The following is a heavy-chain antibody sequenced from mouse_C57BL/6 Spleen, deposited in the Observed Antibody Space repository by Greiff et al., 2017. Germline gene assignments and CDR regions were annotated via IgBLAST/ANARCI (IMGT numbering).Heavy chain of an antibody. V-gene: IGHV14-1*01. CDR2: IDPEDGDT. J-gene: IGHJ2*01. CDR3: TTHYYGTPFDY. CDR1: GFYIKDYY. Sequence: VQLQQSGAELVRPGASVKLSCTASGFYIKDYYMHWVKQRPEQGLEWIGRIDPEDGDTEYAPKFQGTATMTADTSSNTAYLQLSSLTTEDTAVYYCTTHYYGTPFDYWGQGTTLTVSS. D-gene: IGHD1-1*01.